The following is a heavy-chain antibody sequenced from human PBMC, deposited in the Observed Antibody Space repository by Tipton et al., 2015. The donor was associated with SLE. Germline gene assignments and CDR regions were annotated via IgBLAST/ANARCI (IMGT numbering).Heavy chain of an antibody. CDR2: IYTSGST. Sequence: TLSLTCAVSGYSISSGYYWGWIRQPPGKGLEWIGSIYTSGSTNYNPSLKSRVTMSVDTSKNQFSLKLSSVTAADTAVYYCARGPYDFWSGSDMDVWGQGTTVTVSS. V-gene: IGHV4-38-2*01. D-gene: IGHD3-3*01. CDR3: ARGPYDFWSGSDMDV. J-gene: IGHJ6*02. CDR1: GYSISSGYY.